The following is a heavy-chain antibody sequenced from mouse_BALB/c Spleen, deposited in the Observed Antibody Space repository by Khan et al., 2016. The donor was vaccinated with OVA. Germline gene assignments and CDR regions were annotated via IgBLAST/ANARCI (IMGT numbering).Heavy chain of an antibody. Sequence: QVQLQQSGAELVRPGTSVKVSCKASGYSFTDYLIDWVNQRPGQGLEWIGVINPGSGTTNYNEKFTGKATLTADKSSSTAYMQLSSLTSDDSAVYFCARGGYGSLAYWGQGTLVTVSP. J-gene: IGHJ3*01. D-gene: IGHD1-1*02. CDR3: ARGGYGSLAY. V-gene: IGHV1-54*01. CDR2: INPGSGTT. CDR1: GYSFTDYL.